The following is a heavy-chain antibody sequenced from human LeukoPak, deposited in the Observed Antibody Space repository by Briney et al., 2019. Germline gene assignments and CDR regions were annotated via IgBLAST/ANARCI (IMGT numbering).Heavy chain of an antibody. J-gene: IGHJ4*02. V-gene: IGHV4-59*01. CDR2: SHYSGNT. CDR3: ARGKSYGDYDY. D-gene: IGHD4-17*01. CDR1: GGTSSSYY. Sequence: KPSETLSLTCTVSGGTSSSYYWSWIRQPPGKELEWIRYSHYSGNTNYNPSLKSRVTILLDTSKNQFSLKLTSVTAADTAVYYCARGKSYGDYDYWGQGALVTVSS.